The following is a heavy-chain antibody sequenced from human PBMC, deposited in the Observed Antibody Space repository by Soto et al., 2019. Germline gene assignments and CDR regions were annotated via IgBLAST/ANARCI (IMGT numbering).Heavy chain of an antibody. D-gene: IGHD3-3*01. CDR3: AKGLRFLEWFPPDY. CDR1: GGTFSSYA. V-gene: IGHV1-69*13. CDR2: IIPIFGTA. J-gene: IGHJ4*02. Sequence: SVKVSCKASGGTFSSYAISWLRQAPGQGLEWMGGIIPIFGTANYAQKFQGRVTITADESTSTAYMELSSLRSEDTAVYYCAKGLRFLEWFPPDYWGQGTLVTVSS.